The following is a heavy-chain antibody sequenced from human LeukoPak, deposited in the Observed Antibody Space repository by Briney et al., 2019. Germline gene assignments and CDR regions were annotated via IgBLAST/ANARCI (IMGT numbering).Heavy chain of an antibody. CDR2: INHSGST. V-gene: IGHV4-34*01. CDR3: ARGGIYYYYYMDV. Sequence: PSETLSLTCAVYGGSFSGYYWSWNRQPPGKGLEWIGEINHSGSTNYNPSLKSRVTISVDTSKNQFSLKLSSVTAADTAVYYCARGGIYYYYYMDVWGKGTTVTVSS. J-gene: IGHJ6*03. CDR1: GGSFSGYY.